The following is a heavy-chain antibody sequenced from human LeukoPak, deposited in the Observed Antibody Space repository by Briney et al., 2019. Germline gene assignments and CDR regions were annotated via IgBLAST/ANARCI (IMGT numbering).Heavy chain of an antibody. CDR3: AGAYVVPAVAGVAFDY. J-gene: IGHJ4*02. D-gene: IGHD2-2*01. Sequence: TSETLSLTCTVSGGSISSGGYYWSWIRQPPGKGLEWIGYIYHSGSTYYNPSLKSRVTISVDRSKNQFSLKLSSVTAADTAVYYCAGAYVVPAVAGVAFDYWGQGTLVTVSS. CDR1: GGSISSGGYY. V-gene: IGHV4-30-2*01. CDR2: IYHSGST.